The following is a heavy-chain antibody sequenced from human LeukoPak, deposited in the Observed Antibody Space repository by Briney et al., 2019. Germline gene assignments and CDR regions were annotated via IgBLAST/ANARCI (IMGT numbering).Heavy chain of an antibody. CDR2: ISYDGSNK. J-gene: IGHJ4*02. CDR3: AKDPQHYYGSGSYIDY. Sequence: GRSLRLSCAASGFTFSSYGMHWVRQAPGKGLEWVAVISYDGSNKYYADSVKGRFTISRDNPKNTLYLQMNSLRAEDTAVYYCAKDPQHYYGSGSYIDYWGQGTLVTVSS. V-gene: IGHV3-30*18. D-gene: IGHD3-10*01. CDR1: GFTFSSYG.